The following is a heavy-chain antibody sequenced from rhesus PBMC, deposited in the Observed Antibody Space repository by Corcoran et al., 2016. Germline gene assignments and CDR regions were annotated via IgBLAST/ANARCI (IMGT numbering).Heavy chain of an antibody. V-gene: IGHV4S11*01. CDR1: GGSISSNY. J-gene: IGHJ4*01. D-gene: IGHD4-23*01. CDR3: ARHPLEYSNYFDY. CDR2: IYGRGRST. Sequence: QVQLQESGPGLVKPSETLSVTCAVSGGSISSNYWSWIRQPPGKGLEWIGRIYGRGRSTNDNPSRKGRVTLSVDTSKNQLSLKLSSVAAADTAVYYCARHPLEYSNYFDYWGQGVLVTVSS.